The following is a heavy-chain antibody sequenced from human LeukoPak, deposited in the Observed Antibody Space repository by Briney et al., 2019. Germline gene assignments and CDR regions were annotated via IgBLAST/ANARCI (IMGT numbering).Heavy chain of an antibody. CDR3: IPPAAGLRRTISTEYFQH. CDR2: ISGSGETI. D-gene: IGHD6-13*01. CDR1: GLTFSSYE. Sequence: GGSLRLSCAAAGLTFSSYEMYCVRQAPGKGLEWVSYISGSGETIYYADSVKGRFTISRDNANKSLYLRMSSLRVEDTAIYYCIPPAAGLRRTISTEYFQHWGQGALVTVSS. V-gene: IGHV3-48*03. J-gene: IGHJ1*01.